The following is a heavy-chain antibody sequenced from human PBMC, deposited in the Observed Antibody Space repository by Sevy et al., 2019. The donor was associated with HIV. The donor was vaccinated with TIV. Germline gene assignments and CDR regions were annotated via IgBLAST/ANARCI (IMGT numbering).Heavy chain of an antibody. J-gene: IGHJ4*02. D-gene: IGHD2-8*01. Sequence: GGSLRLSCAASGFAFYEYSMSWIRQAPGKGLEWVATLSFGCGKINYADSVKGRFTISRDNSKNSFYLQTDNLRVEDTALYYCAGEGCSRPHDYWGQGTRVTVSS. CDR1: GFAFYEYS. CDR3: AGEGCSRPHDY. V-gene: IGHV3-23*01. CDR2: LSFGCGKI.